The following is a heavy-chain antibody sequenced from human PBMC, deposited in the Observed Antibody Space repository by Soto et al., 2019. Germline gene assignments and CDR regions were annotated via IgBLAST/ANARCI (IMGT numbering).Heavy chain of an antibody. CDR1: GGSFSGYY. Sequence: QVQLQQWGAGLLKPSETLSLTCAVYGGSFSGYYWSWIRQPPGKGLEWIGEINHSGSTNYNPSLKSRVTISVDTSKNQFSLKLSSVTAADTAVYYCARDYGYAFDIWGQGTMVTVSS. CDR2: INHSGST. J-gene: IGHJ3*02. CDR3: ARDYGYAFDI. V-gene: IGHV4-34*01. D-gene: IGHD4-17*01.